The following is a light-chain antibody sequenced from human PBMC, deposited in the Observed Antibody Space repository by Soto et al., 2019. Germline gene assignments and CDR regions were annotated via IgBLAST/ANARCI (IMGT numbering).Light chain of an antibody. J-gene: IGKJ2*01. Sequence: EIMMTQSPGTLSVSPGERATLSCRACQHINIAYMAWYQQKPGQAPRLLIYGAFNRATGIPDRFSGSGFGTDFTLTISRLEPEDFAVYYCQQFRNSSYTFGQGTKLEI. CDR2: GAF. V-gene: IGKV3-20*01. CDR1: QHINIAY. CDR3: QQFRNSSYT.